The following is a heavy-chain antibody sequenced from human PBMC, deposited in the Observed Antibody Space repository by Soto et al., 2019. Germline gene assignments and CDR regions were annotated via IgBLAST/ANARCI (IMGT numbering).Heavy chain of an antibody. D-gene: IGHD3-3*01. CDR2: ISGSGGST. V-gene: IGHV3-23*01. J-gene: IGHJ4*02. CDR1: GFTFSSYA. Sequence: SLRLSCAASGFTFSSYAMSWVRQAPGKGLEWVSAISGSGGSTYYADSVKGRFTISRDNSKNTLYLQMNSLRAEDTAVYYCAKVVYDFWSGYYPLDYWGQGTLVTVSS. CDR3: AKVVYDFWSGYYPLDY.